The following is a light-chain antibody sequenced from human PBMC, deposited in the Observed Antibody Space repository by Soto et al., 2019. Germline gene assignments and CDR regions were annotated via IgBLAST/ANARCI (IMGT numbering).Light chain of an antibody. V-gene: IGKV4-1*01. CDR3: QQYYSTPRT. J-gene: IGKJ4*01. CDR2: WAS. Sequence: DIVMTQSPDSLAVSLGERATINCKSSQSVLYSSNNKNYLAWYQQKPGQPPKLLIYWASTRESGVPDRFSGSWSGTDFTLNISSLQAEDVAVYYCQQYYSTPRTFGGGTKVEIK. CDR1: QSVLYSSNNKNY.